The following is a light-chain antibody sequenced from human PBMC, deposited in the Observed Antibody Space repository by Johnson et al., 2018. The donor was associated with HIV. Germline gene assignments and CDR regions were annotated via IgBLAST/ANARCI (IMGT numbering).Light chain of an antibody. CDR1: SSNIGSNT. V-gene: IGLV1-44*01. J-gene: IGLJ1*01. CDR3: AAWDDRLNALYC. Sequence: QSVLTQSPSASGTPGQRVTISCSGSSSNIGSNTVNWYQQLPGTAPKLLIYRNNQRPSGVPDRFSGSKSGTSASLAISGLQAEDEADYYCAAWDDRLNALYCIGNGTEVTVL. CDR2: RNN.